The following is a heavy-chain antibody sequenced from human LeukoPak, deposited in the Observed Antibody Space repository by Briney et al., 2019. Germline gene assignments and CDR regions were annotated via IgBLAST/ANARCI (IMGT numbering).Heavy chain of an antibody. CDR1: GFTFSDYY. D-gene: IGHD6-19*01. CDR3: ARDLSAVAGKDRADY. CDR2: ISSSGTTI. V-gene: IGHV3-11*04. J-gene: IGHJ4*02. Sequence: GGSLRLSRAASGFTFSDYYMSWVRQAPGRGLEWLSSISSSGTTIYYADSVKGRFTISRDNTKNSMYLQMNSLRAEDTAVYYCARDLSAVAGKDRADYWGQGTLVTVSS.